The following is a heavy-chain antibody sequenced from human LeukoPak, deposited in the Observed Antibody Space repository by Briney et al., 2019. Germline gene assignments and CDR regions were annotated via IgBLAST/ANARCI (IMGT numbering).Heavy chain of an antibody. CDR1: GYTFTSYG. V-gene: IGHV1-18*01. J-gene: IGHJ5*02. CDR2: ISAYNGNT. Sequence: ASVKVSCKASGYTFTSYGISWVRQAPGQGLEWMGWISAYNGNTNYAQKLQGRVTMTTDTSTSTAYMELRSLRSDDTAVYYCARDHTPSSLDYGDYAPWFDPWGQGTLVTVSS. D-gene: IGHD4-17*01. CDR3: ARDHTPSSLDYGDYAPWFDP.